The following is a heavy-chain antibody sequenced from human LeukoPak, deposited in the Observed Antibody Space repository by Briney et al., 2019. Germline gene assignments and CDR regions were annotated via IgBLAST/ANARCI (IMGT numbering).Heavy chain of an antibody. CDR3: AKDRANWAIDD. CDR2: IGGDGIA. Sequence: PGRSLRLSCVASGFTFTDHPINWVRQAPGEGLEWISYIGGDGIAFYADSVKGRFTASKDDPRKSMYLQMNSLRVEDTAVYYCAKDRANWAIDDWGQGTQVTVSS. CDR1: GFTFTDHP. D-gene: IGHD3-16*01. J-gene: IGHJ4*02. V-gene: IGHV3-69-1*01.